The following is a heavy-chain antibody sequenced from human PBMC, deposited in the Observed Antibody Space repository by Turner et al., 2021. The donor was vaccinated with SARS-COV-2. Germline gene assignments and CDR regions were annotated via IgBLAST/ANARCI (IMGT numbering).Heavy chain of an antibody. D-gene: IGHD6-19*01. J-gene: IGHJ4*02. CDR1: GFTFSNHG. Sequence: QVQLVESGGGVVQPGRSVRLSCEASGFTFSNHGMHWARQAPGKGLEWVTIIWNDGSNKYYTDSVRGRFTISRDNSKNTLYLQMNSLRAEDTAVYYCARGCGGSSGCFLIDYWGQGTLVTVSS. V-gene: IGHV3-33*01. CDR3: ARGCGGSSGCFLIDY. CDR2: IWNDGSNK.